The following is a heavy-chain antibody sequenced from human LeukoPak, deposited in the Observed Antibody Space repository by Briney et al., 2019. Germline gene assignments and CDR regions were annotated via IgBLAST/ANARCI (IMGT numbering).Heavy chain of an antibody. Sequence: TSETLSLTCTVSGGSISSSSYYWGWIRQPPGKGLEWIGSIYYSGSTYYNPSLKSRVTISVDTSKNQFSLKLSSVTAADTAVYYCARKGPHNQYGDYAWWVRTNWFDPWGQGTLVTVSS. CDR3: ARKGPHNQYGDYAWWVRTNWFDP. CDR1: GGSISSSSYY. J-gene: IGHJ5*02. V-gene: IGHV4-39*07. CDR2: IYYSGST. D-gene: IGHD4-17*01.